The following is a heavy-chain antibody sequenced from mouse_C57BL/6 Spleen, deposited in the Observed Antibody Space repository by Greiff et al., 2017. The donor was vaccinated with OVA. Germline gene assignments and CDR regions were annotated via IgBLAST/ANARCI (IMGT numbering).Heavy chain of an antibody. CDR2: INPNNGGT. Sequence: VQLQQSGPELVKPGASVKMSCKASGYTFTDYNMHWVKQSHGKSLEWIGYINPNNGGTSYNQKFKGKATLTVNKSSSTAYMELRSLTSEDSAVYYCARSDGYSQYYFDYWGQGTTLTVSS. CDR1: GYTFTDYN. CDR3: ARSDGYSQYYFDY. D-gene: IGHD2-3*01. V-gene: IGHV1-22*01. J-gene: IGHJ2*01.